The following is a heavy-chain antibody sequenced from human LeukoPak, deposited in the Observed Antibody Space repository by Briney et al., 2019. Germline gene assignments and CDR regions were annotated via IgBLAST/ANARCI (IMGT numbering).Heavy chain of an antibody. J-gene: IGHJ4*02. D-gene: IGHD2-15*01. CDR2: IYYRGTS. CDR1: GGSISGYY. Sequence: PSETLSLTCTVSGGSISGYYWSWIRQPPGQGLEWIGFIYYRGTSKHNPSLMSRVTMSVDTSKNQVSLKLSSVTAADTAVYYCARHYCSGSNSYYFDHWGQGTLVTVSS. CDR3: ARHYCSGSNSYYFDH. V-gene: IGHV4-59*08.